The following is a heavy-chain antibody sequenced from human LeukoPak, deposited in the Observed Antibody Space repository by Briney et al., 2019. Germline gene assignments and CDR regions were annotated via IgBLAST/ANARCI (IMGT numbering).Heavy chain of an antibody. CDR3: ARDSSRQSWAEYFQR. CDR1: GFTFSSCE. D-gene: IGHD6-13*01. CDR2: ISSSSNTI. J-gene: IGHJ1*01. Sequence: PGGSLRLSCVASGFTFSSCEMNWVRQAPGKGLEWVSYISSSSNTIYYIDSVKGRFTISRDNAKNSLYLQMNSLRAEDTAVYYCARDSSRQSWAEYFQRWGQGTLVTVSS. V-gene: IGHV3-48*03.